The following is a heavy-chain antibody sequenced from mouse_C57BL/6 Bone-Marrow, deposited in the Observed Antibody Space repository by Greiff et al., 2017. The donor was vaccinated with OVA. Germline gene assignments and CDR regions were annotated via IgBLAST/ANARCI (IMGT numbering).Heavy chain of an antibody. V-gene: IGHV10-1*01. CDR3: VRLTTVVATSYYAMDY. CDR1: GFSFNTYA. CDR2: IRSKSNNYAT. J-gene: IGHJ4*01. D-gene: IGHD1-1*01. Sequence: EVQLQQSGGGLVQPKGSLKLSCAASGFSFNTYAMNWVRQAPGKGLEWVARIRSKSNNYATYYADSVKDRFTISRDDSESMLYLQMNNLKTEDTAMYYCVRLTTVVATSYYAMDYWGQGTSVTVSS.